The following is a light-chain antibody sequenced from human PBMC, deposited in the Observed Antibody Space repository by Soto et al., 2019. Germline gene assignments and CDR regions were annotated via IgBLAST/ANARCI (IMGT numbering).Light chain of an antibody. J-gene: IGKJ5*01. V-gene: IGKV1-9*01. CDR1: QGISNY. CDR3: QQRNSWPPIT. CDR2: AAN. Sequence: DIQLTQSPSFLSASVGDRVTITCRASQGISNYLAWYQQEPGKAPKLLIYAANSLQSGVPSRFSGSRSGTEFTLTISSLQPEDFALYYCQQRNSWPPITFGQGTRLEIK.